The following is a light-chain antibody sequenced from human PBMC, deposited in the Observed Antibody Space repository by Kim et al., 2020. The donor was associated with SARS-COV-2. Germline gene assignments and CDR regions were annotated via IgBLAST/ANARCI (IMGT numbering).Light chain of an antibody. J-gene: IGKJ4*01. Sequence: PGERATLSCRASQSVSSVYLAWYQQKPGQAPRLLLYGASNRDTGIPDRFSGSGSGTEFSLTISRLEPEDFAVYYCQQYLTSPLSFGGGTKVDIK. CDR2: GAS. CDR1: QSVSSVY. CDR3: QQYLTSPLS. V-gene: IGKV3-20*01.